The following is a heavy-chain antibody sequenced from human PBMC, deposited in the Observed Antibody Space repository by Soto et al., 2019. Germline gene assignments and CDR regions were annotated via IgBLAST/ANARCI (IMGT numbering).Heavy chain of an antibody. D-gene: IGHD3-22*01. CDR2: IYYSGST. CDR3: ARQRYYDSSGYYSDY. CDR1: GGSISSRSYY. V-gene: IGHV4-39*01. Sequence: SETLSLTCTVSGGSISSRSYYWGGIRQPAGKGLEWIGSIYYSGSTYYNPSLKSRVTISVDTSKNQFSLKLSSVTAADTAVYYCARQRYYDSSGYYSDYWGQGTLVTVSS. J-gene: IGHJ4*02.